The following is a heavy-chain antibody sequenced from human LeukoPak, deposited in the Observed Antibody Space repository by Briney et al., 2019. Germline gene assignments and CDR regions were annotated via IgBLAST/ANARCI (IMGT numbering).Heavy chain of an antibody. CDR3: ARGAEAGYCSGGSCIPNDY. D-gene: IGHD2-15*01. CDR2: INAGNGNT. V-gene: IGHV1-3*01. Sequence: ASVKVSCKASGYTFTSYAMHWVHQAPGQRLEWMGWINAGNGNTKYSQKFQGRVTITRDTSASTAYMELSSLRSEDTAVYYCARGAEAGYCSGGSCIPNDYWGQGTLVTVSS. CDR1: GYTFTSYA. J-gene: IGHJ4*02.